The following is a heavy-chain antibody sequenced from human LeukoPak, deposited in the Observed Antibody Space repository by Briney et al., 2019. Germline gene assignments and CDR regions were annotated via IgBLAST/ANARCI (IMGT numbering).Heavy chain of an antibody. CDR1: GGSFSGYY. CDR3: ARGQNYYDSSGYLQH. Sequence: SETLSLTCAVYGGSFSGYYWSWIRQPPGKGLEWIGEINHSGSTNYNPSLKSRVTISVDTSKNQFSLKLSSVTAADTAVYYCARGQNYYDSSGYLQHWGKGTTVTVSS. CDR2: INHSGST. V-gene: IGHV4-34*01. J-gene: IGHJ6*04. D-gene: IGHD3-22*01.